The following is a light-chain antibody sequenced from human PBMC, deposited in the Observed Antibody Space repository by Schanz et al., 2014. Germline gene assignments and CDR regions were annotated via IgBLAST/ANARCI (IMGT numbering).Light chain of an antibody. Sequence: EIVMTQSPATLSVSPGERATLSCRASQSVSSNLAWYQKRPGQAPRLLMYNAHTRATGIPVRFSGSGSGTEFSLTISSLQSEDFAVYYCQQYNNWPWTFGQGTKVEVK. J-gene: IGKJ1*01. CDR1: QSVSSN. V-gene: IGKV3-15*01. CDR2: NAH. CDR3: QQYNNWPWT.